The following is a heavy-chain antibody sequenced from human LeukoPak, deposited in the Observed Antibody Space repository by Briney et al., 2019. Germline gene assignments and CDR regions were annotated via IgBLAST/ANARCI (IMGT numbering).Heavy chain of an antibody. Sequence: PRGSPRLSCAASGFTFSDYYMSWICQAPGKGLEWVSYISSGSSYTNYADSVKGRFTISRDNAKNSLYLQMNSLRAEDTAVYYCARDVRSGVAANTGWFDPWGQGTMVTVSS. J-gene: IGHJ5*02. CDR3: ARDVRSGVAANTGWFDP. CDR1: GFTFSDYY. D-gene: IGHD2-15*01. CDR2: ISSGSSYT. V-gene: IGHV3-11*05.